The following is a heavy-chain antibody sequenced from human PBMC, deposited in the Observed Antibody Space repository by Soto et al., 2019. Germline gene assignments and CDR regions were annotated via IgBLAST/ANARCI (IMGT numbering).Heavy chain of an antibody. CDR3: ARAKTTVTTDWFDP. V-gene: IGHV4-30-4*01. J-gene: IGHJ5*02. Sequence: ASETLSLTCTVSGGSINSGDYYWSWIRQPPGKGLEWIGYIYYSGNTYYNPSLKSRVTISVDTSKNQFSLKLSSVTAADTAVYYCARAKTTVTTDWFDPWGQGTLVTVS. CDR1: GGSINSGDYY. CDR2: IYYSGNT. D-gene: IGHD4-17*01.